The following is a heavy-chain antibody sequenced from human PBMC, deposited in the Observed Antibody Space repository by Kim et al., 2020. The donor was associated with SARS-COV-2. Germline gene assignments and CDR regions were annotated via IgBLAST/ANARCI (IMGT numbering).Heavy chain of an antibody. CDR1: GFSFSAYG. D-gene: IGHD3-16*01. V-gene: IGHV3-48*02. CDR2: ITKRSDTI. Sequence: GGSLRLSCATSGFSFSAYGMNWVRQAPGKGLEWLSFITKRSDTIFYADSVKGRFTISRDNAKNSLYLQMNSLRDEDTAVYFCVRDRMGGAFDIWGQGTMVTVSS. J-gene: IGHJ3*02. CDR3: VRDRMGGAFDI.